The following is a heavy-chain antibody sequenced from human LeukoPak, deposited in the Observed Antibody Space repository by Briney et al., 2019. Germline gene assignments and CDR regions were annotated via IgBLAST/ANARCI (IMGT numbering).Heavy chain of an antibody. CDR1: GYTFTSYD. J-gene: IGHJ5*02. CDR3: ARDAPQWLVRWFDP. Sequence: ASVKVSCKASGYTFTSYDINWVRQATGQGLEWMGWINPNRGGTNYAQKFQGRVTMTRDTSISTAYMEMSRLRSDDTAVYYCARDAPQWLVRWFDPWGQGTLVTVSS. CDR2: INPNRGGT. V-gene: IGHV1-2*02. D-gene: IGHD6-19*01.